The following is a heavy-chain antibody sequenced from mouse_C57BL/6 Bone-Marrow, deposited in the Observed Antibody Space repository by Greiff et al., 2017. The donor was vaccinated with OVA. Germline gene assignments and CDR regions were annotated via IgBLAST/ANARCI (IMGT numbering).Heavy chain of an antibody. CDR2: ISNGGGST. V-gene: IGHV5-12*01. J-gene: IGHJ4*01. Sequence: EVKLMESGGGLVQPGGSLKLSCAASGFTFSDYYMYWVRQTPEKRLEWVAYISNGGGSTYYPDTVKGRFTISRDNAKNTLYLQMSRLKSEDTAMYYCARSTGAMDYWGQGTSVTVSS. CDR3: ARSTGAMDY. D-gene: IGHD1-1*01. CDR1: GFTFSDYY.